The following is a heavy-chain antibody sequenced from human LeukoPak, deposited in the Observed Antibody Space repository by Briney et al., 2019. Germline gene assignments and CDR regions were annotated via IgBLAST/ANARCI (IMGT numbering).Heavy chain of an antibody. CDR2: IYYSGST. J-gene: IGHJ6*03. CDR3: ARLSRDGYNYYYYYYYMDV. Sequence: SETLSLTCTVSGGSISSYYWSWIRQPRGKGLGWFGYIYYSGSTNYNPSLKSRVTISVDTSKNQFSLKLSSVTAADTAVYYCARLSRDGYNYYYYYYYMDVWGKGTTVTVSS. V-gene: IGHV4-59*08. CDR1: GGSISSYY. D-gene: IGHD5-24*01.